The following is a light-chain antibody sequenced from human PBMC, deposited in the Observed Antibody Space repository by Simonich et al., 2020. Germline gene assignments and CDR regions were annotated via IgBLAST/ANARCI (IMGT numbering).Light chain of an antibody. CDR1: QSISSY. V-gene: IGKV1-39*01. Sequence: DIQMTQSPSSLSASVGDRVTITFRASQSISSYLNWYQQKPGKAPKLLSYAASTLQSGVPSRFSGSGSGTDFTLTISCLQSEDFATYYCQQYYSYPITFGQGTRLEIK. J-gene: IGKJ5*01. CDR2: AAS. CDR3: QQYYSYPIT.